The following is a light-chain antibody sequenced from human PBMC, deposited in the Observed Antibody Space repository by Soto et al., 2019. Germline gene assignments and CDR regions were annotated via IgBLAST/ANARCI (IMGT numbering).Light chain of an antibody. CDR3: QQRTHWLYT. J-gene: IGKJ2*01. CDR2: DGS. V-gene: IGKV3-11*01. Sequence: EIVLTQSPATLSLSPGERATLSCRASERVDNFLAWYQQRPGQAPRLLIYDGSSRAAGIPARFRGSGSGTDFTLTISSLEPEDSAIYYCQQRTHWLYTFGQGTRLEIK. CDR1: ERVDNF.